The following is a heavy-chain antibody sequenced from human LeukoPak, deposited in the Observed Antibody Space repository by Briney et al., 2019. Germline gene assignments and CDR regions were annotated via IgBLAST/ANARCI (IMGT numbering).Heavy chain of an antibody. Sequence: ASGKVSCKASGYTFTSYYIHWGRQAPGQGLEWMGIINPSGGGTSYAQKVQGRVTMTRDMSTSTVYMELSSLRSEDTAVYYCARGGVGFYYDYVWGSYSGDAFDIWGQGTMVTVSS. J-gene: IGHJ3*02. V-gene: IGHV1-46*01. CDR2: INPSGGGT. CDR1: GYTFTSYY. D-gene: IGHD3-16*01. CDR3: ARGGVGFYYDYVWGSYSGDAFDI.